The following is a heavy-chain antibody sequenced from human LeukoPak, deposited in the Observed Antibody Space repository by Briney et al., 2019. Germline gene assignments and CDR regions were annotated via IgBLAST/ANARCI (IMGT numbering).Heavy chain of an antibody. Sequence: GASVKVSCKASGYTFTGYYMHWVRQAPGQGLEWMGWISAYNGNTNYAQKLQGRVTMTTDTSTSTAYMELRSLRSDDTAVYYCARDLDYYASGKNGMDVWGQGTTVTVSS. CDR1: GYTFTGYY. V-gene: IGHV1-18*04. CDR3: ARDLDYYASGKNGMDV. D-gene: IGHD3-10*01. J-gene: IGHJ6*02. CDR2: ISAYNGNT.